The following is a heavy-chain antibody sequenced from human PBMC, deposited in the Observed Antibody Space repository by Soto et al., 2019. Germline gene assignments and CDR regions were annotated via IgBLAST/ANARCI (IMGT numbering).Heavy chain of an antibody. J-gene: IGHJ4*02. CDR1: GYTFTDYA. Sequence: QVHLVQSGAEVKKPGASVKISCKASGYTFTDYAMNWVRQAPGQRPEWMGWINAGTANTKYSQKFQGRVTLTRDTSASPAHMELRNLTSEDTAVYYCARDRNYFDYWGQGTLVTVSS. CDR3: ARDRNYFDY. CDR2: INAGTANT. V-gene: IGHV1-3*01.